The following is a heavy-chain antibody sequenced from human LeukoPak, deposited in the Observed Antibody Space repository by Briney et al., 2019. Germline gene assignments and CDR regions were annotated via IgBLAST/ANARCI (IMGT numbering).Heavy chain of an antibody. Sequence: SQTLSLTCAISGDSVFSNSSWNWIRQSPSRGLEWLGRTYYRSKWYNDYVVSVKSRININPDTSKNQFSLQLSSVTPEDTAVYFCARDQIASAGPNDYWGQGTLVTVSS. V-gene: IGHV6-1*01. J-gene: IGHJ4*02. CDR1: GDSVFSNSS. CDR3: ARDQIASAGPNDY. CDR2: TYYRSKWYN. D-gene: IGHD6-13*01.